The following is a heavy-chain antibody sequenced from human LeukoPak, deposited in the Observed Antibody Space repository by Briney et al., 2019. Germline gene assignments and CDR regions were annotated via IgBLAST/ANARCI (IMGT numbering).Heavy chain of an antibody. D-gene: IGHD6-13*01. J-gene: IGHJ3*02. V-gene: IGHV4-59*12. CDR2: IYHSGST. Sequence: SQTLSLTCTVSGGSISTFYWSWIRQPPGKGLEWIGYIYHSGSTYYNPSLKSRVTISVDRSKNQFSLKLSSVTAADTAVYYCARDRGSVAAGGLDAFDIWGQGTMVTVSS. CDR1: GGSISTFY. CDR3: ARDRGSVAAGGLDAFDI.